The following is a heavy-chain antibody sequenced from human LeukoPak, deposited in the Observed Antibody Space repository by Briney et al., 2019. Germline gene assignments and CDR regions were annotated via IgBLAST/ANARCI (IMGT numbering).Heavy chain of an antibody. J-gene: IGHJ4*02. CDR2: IVVGSGNT. Sequence: SVKVSCKASGFTFTSSAVQWVRQARGQRLEWIGWIVVGSGNTNYAQKFQERVTITRDMSTSTAYMELSSLRSEDTAVYYCAGSMEYSGSYSLDYWGQGTLVTVSS. CDR3: AGSMEYSGSYSLDY. CDR1: GFTFTSSA. D-gene: IGHD1-26*01. V-gene: IGHV1-58*01.